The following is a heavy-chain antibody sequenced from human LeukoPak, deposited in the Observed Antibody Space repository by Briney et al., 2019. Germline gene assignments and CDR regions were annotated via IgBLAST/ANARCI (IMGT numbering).Heavy chain of an antibody. Sequence: KPSETLSLTCSVSGGFITGYYWSWIRQPPGKGMEWIGYMHYSGTTIYNPSLKSRVTMSVDTSKKQFSLKLSSVTASDTAVYYCASQFYYDSRGYPAFDYWGQGTLVTVSS. D-gene: IGHD3-22*01. CDR2: MHYSGTT. J-gene: IGHJ4*02. CDR3: ASQFYYDSRGYPAFDY. V-gene: IGHV4-59*08. CDR1: GGFITGYY.